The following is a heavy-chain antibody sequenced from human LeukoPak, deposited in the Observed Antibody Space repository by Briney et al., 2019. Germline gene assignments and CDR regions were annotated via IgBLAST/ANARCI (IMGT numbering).Heavy chain of an antibody. V-gene: IGHV1-18*01. D-gene: IGHD3-10*01. Sequence: GASVNVSCKTSGYTFPNYGIGWVRQAPGQGLEWMGWISPYNGNTNYAQKLQDRVTMTTDTSTNTAYMELRSLRSDDTAVYYCARHYYGSGTYYHFDYWGQGTLVTVSS. CDR1: GYTFPNYG. CDR3: ARHYYGSGTYYHFDY. J-gene: IGHJ4*02. CDR2: ISPYNGNT.